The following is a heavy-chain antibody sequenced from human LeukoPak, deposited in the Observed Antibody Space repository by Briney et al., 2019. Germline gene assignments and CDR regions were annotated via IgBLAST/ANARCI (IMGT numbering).Heavy chain of an antibody. V-gene: IGHV3-7*01. CDR3: AREVVVVAANSRFDP. J-gene: IGHJ5*02. CDR2: IGQDGSEK. D-gene: IGHD2-15*01. Sequence: GGSLRLSCAASTFTFSSYWMSWVRQAPGKGLEWVANIGQDGSEKYYVDSVKGRFTISRDNAKNSLYLQMNSLRAEDTAVYYCAREVVVVAANSRFDPWGQGALVTVSS. CDR1: TFTFSSYW.